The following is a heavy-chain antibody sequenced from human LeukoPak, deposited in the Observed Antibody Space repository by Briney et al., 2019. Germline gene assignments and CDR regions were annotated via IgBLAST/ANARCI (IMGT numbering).Heavy chain of an antibody. Sequence: PGRSLRLSCAASGFTFSSYAMHWVRQAPGKGLEWVAVISYDGSNKYYADSVKGRFTISRDNSKNTVSLQMNSLRAEDTAVYYCARDAADCSSTSCSYYYFDYWGQGTLVTVSS. D-gene: IGHD2-2*01. CDR1: GFTFSSYA. J-gene: IGHJ4*02. CDR2: ISYDGSNK. CDR3: ARDAADCSSTSCSYYYFDY. V-gene: IGHV3-30-3*01.